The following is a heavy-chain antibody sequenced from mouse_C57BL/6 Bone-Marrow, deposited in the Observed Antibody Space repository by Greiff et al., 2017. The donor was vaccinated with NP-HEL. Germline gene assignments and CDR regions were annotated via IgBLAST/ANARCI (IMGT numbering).Heavy chain of an antibody. Sequence: QVQLQQPGTELVKPGASVKLSCKASGYTFTNYWMYWVKQRPGQGLEWIGNINPSNGGTNSNEKFKNKATLTVDKSSSTAYMQLSSLTSEDSAVYYCARDASYAFDYWGQGTPLTVSS. CDR1: GYTFTNYW. V-gene: IGHV1-53*01. CDR2: INPSNGGT. CDR3: ARDASYAFDY. D-gene: IGHD1-1*01. J-gene: IGHJ2*01.